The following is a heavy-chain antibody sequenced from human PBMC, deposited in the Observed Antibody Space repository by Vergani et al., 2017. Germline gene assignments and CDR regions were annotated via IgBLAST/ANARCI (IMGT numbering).Heavy chain of an antibody. CDR1: GYTFSTYG. CDR3: AREGNYYDSTGFGPGGSFD. Sequence: QVQLVQSGAEVKKPGASVKVSCKASGYTFSTYGINWVRQAPGQGLEWMGWISAYNGNTNYAQKLQGRVTMTTDTSTTTAYMELRSLRSDDTAVYYCAREGNYYDSTGFGPGGSFDWGPGTLVTVSS. J-gene: IGHJ4*02. D-gene: IGHD3-22*01. V-gene: IGHV1-18*01. CDR2: ISAYNGNT.